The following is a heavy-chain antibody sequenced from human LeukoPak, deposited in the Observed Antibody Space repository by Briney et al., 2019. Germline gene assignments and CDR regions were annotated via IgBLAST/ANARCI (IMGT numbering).Heavy chain of an antibody. D-gene: IGHD5-24*01. Sequence: GGSLRLSCAASGFTFSSYGMHWVRQAPGKGLEWVGVIWYDGSNKYYGDSVKGRFTISRDNSKNTLFLEMTSLGAEDTAVYYCARTWNDGSFDDWGQGTLVTVSS. J-gene: IGHJ4*02. CDR2: IWYDGSNK. CDR1: GFTFSSYG. V-gene: IGHV3-33*01. CDR3: ARTWNDGSFDD.